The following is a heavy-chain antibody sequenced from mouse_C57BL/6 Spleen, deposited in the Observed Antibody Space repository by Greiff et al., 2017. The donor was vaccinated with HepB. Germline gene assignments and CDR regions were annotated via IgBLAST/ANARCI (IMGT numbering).Heavy chain of an antibody. CDR2: INYDGSST. CDR3: ARKGGNFYAMDY. CDR1: GFTFSDYY. J-gene: IGHJ4*01. Sequence: DVKLVESEGGLVQPGSSMKLSCTASGFTFSDYYMAWVRQVPEKGLEWVANINYDGSSTYYLDSLKSRFIISRDNAKNILYLQMSSLKSEDTATYYFARKGGNFYAMDYWGQGTSVTVSS. V-gene: IGHV5-16*01. D-gene: IGHD2-1*01.